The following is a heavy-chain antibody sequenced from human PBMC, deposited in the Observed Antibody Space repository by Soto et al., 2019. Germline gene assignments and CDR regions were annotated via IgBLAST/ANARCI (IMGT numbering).Heavy chain of an antibody. Sequence: SVKVSCKASGGTFSSYAISWVRQAPGQGLEWMGGIIPIFGTANYAQKFQGRVTITADESTSTAYMELSSLRSEDTAVYYCARDPTMVRGVDHYYYGMDVWGQGTTVTVSS. D-gene: IGHD3-10*01. V-gene: IGHV1-69*13. CDR1: GGTFSSYA. J-gene: IGHJ6*02. CDR3: ARDPTMVRGVDHYYYGMDV. CDR2: IIPIFGTA.